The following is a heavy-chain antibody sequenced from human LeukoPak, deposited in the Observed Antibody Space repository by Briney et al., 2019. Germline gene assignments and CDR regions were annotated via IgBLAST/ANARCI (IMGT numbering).Heavy chain of an antibody. CDR1: GFTFSSYG. J-gene: IGHJ6*02. CDR2: ISYDGSNK. D-gene: IGHD6-13*01. CDR3: AKVTYSSSWYYYGMDV. V-gene: IGHV3-30*18. Sequence: PGRSLRLSCAASGFTFSSYGMHWVRQAPGKGLEWVAVISYDGSNKYYADSVKGRFTISRDNSKNTLYLQMNSLRAEDTAVYYCAKVTYSSSWYYYGMDVWGQGTTVTVSS.